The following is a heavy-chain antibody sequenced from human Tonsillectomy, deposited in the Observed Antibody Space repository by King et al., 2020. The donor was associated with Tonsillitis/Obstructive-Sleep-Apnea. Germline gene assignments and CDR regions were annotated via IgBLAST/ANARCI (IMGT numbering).Heavy chain of an antibody. CDR3: ARDDEGSSSVVPNNWFDP. Sequence: VQLVESGAEVKKPGASVKVSCKASGYTFTGYYMHWVRQAPGQGLEWMGRINPNSGGTNYAQKFQGRVTMTRDTSISTAYMELSRLRSDDTAVYYCARDDEGSSSVVPNNWFDPWGQGTLVTVSS. V-gene: IGHV1-2*06. CDR1: GYTFTGYY. J-gene: IGHJ5*02. D-gene: IGHD6-6*01. CDR2: INPNSGGT.